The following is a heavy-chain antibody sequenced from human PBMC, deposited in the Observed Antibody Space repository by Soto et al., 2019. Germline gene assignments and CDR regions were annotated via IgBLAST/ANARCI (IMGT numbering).Heavy chain of an antibody. CDR2: ISAYNGNT. J-gene: IGHJ6*02. D-gene: IGHD2-8*01. CDR1: GYTFTSYG. CDR3: AREGPETGIVLMVYADYYYYGMDV. Sequence: QVQLVQSGAEVKKPGASVKVSCKASGYTFTSYGISWVRQAPGQGLEWMGWISAYNGNTNYAQKLQGRVTMTTDTSTSTAYMELRSLRSDDTAVYYCAREGPETGIVLMVYADYYYYGMDVWGQGTTVTVSS. V-gene: IGHV1-18*01.